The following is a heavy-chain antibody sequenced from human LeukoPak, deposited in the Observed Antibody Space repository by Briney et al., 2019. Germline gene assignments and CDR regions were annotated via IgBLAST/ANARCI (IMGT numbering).Heavy chain of an antibody. CDR1: GYSISSGYY. V-gene: IGHV4-38-2*02. CDR3: ARPGLYYYDSSGYSPFDY. D-gene: IGHD3-22*01. J-gene: IGHJ4*02. Sequence: SETLSLTCTVSGYSISSGYYWTWIRQPPGKGLEWVGEINHSGSTNYNPSLKSRVTISVDTSKNQFSLKLSSVTAADTAVYYCARPGLYYYDSSGYSPFDYWGQGTLVTVSS. CDR2: INHSGST.